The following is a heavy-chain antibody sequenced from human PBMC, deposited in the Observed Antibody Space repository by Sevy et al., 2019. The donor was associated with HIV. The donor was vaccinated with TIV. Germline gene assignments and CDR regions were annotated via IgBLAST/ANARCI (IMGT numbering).Heavy chain of an antibody. J-gene: IGHJ4*02. CDR1: VGSISSSGYY. CDR3: ARGRLLAAAGSTGYTPASDGFDY. CDR2: IYYSGRT. D-gene: IGHD6-13*01. Sequence: SETLSLTCTVSVGSISSSGYYWGGIGQPPGRGLGGMGRIYYSGRTYYNPSLKGRVTISVDTSKNQFSLKLSSVTAADTAVYYCARGRLLAAAGSTGYTPASDGFDYWGQGTLVTVSS. V-gene: IGHV4-39*01.